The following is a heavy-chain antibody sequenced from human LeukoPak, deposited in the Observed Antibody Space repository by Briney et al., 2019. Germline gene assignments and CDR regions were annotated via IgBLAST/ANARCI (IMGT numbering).Heavy chain of an antibody. Sequence: GGSLRLSCAASRFSFSSYGIHWVRQAPGKGLEWVAVISYDGSNKHYAESVKGRFTISRDNSKNTLYLEINSLRAEDTAVYYCAREQGGGVCFDYWGQGTLVTVSS. J-gene: IGHJ4*02. V-gene: IGHV3-30*03. CDR1: RFSFSSYG. D-gene: IGHD5/OR15-5a*01. CDR3: AREQGGGVCFDY. CDR2: ISYDGSNK.